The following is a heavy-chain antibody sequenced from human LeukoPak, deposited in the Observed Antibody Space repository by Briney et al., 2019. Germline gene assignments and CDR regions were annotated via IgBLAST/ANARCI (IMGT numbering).Heavy chain of an antibody. CDR1: GYTFTSYY. J-gene: IGHJ5*02. CDR3: ARVEYCSGGSCYPNNWFDP. CDR2: INPSGGST. Sequence: GASVKVSCKASGYTFTSYYMHWVRQAPGQGLEWMGIINPSGGSTSCAQKFQGRVTITADESTSTAYMELSSLRSEDTAVYYCARVEYCSGGSCYPNNWFDPWGQGTLVTVSS. D-gene: IGHD2-15*01. V-gene: IGHV1-46*01.